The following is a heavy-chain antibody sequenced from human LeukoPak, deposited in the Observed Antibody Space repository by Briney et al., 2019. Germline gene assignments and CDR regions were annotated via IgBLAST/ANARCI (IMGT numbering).Heavy chain of an antibody. Sequence: PSETLSLTCTVSGYSISSGYYWGWIRQPPGKGLEWIGSIYHSGSTYYNPSLKSRVTISVDTSKNQFSLKLSSVTAADTAVYYCARDSRYSSSWTNWFDPWGQGTLVTVSS. J-gene: IGHJ5*02. CDR3: ARDSRYSSSWTNWFDP. CDR2: IYHSGST. D-gene: IGHD6-13*01. V-gene: IGHV4-38-2*02. CDR1: GYSISSGYY.